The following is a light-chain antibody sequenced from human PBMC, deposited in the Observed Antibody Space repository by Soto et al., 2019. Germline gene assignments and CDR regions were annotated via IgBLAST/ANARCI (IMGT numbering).Light chain of an antibody. CDR3: QHYNSYSEA. Sequence: DIQMTQSPSSVSASVGDRVIITCRASQGINNWLAWYQQKPGKAPELLIYAASTLQSGVPSRFSGSGSGTDFTLTISCLQSEDFAVYYCQHYNSYSEAFGQGTKVDIK. V-gene: IGKV1D-16*01. CDR1: QGINNW. CDR2: AAS. J-gene: IGKJ1*01.